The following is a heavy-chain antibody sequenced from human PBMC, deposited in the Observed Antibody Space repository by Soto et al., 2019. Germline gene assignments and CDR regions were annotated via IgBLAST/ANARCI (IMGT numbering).Heavy chain of an antibody. CDR2: ISAYNGNT. CDR1: GYTFTSYG. Sequence: QVQLVQSGAEVKKPGASVKVSCKASGYTFTSYGISWVRQAPGQGLEWMGWISAYNGNTNYAQKLQGRVTMTTDTSTRTPYMELRRLSSDDTAVYYFARVGCVYSSGSDYWGHATLVTVSS. J-gene: IGHJ4*01. D-gene: IGHD6-19*01. CDR3: ARVGCVYSSGSDY. V-gene: IGHV1-18*01.